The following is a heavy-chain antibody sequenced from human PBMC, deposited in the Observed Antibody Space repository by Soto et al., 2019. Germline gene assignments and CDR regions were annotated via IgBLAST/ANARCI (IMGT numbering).Heavy chain of an antibody. CDR3: ARVAY. V-gene: IGHV3-21*01. Sequence: GWLGRSGESSGCTCSRVSMNWVRQVPGKGLEWVAFISSASSETWYADSVKGRFIISRDNAQNSLFLQMNTLRPEDSAIYYCARVAYWGPGTQVTVSS. CDR2: ISSASSET. J-gene: IGHJ4*02. CDR1: GCTCSRVS.